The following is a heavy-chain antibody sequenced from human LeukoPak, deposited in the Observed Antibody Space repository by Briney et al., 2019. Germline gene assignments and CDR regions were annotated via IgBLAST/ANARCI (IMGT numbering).Heavy chain of an antibody. CDR2: IYSVGST. J-gene: IGHJ4*02. V-gene: IGHV3-66*01. Sequence: GSLRPSFAASGFTVSINYMSWVPQAPGKGLGWVPVIYSVGSTYYADSVKGGFTFSRDTSKNTLYLQMNSLRAEAPAVYYCARDAGNSGYDTHFDYWGQGTLVTVSS. D-gene: IGHD5-12*01. CDR3: ARDAGNSGYDTHFDY. CDR1: GFTVSINY.